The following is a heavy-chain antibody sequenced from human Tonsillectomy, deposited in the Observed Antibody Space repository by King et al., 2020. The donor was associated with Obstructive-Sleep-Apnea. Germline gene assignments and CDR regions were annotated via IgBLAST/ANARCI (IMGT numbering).Heavy chain of an antibody. D-gene: IGHD3-10*01. J-gene: IGHJ6*02. Sequence: VQLVESGGGLVQPGRSLRLSCAASGFSFDDYAMHWVRQAPGKGLEWVSGISWDSGTIGYADSVKGRFTISRDNANNSLYLEMNSLISADTALYYCTREQDYFASGSCYKTNYYYYYGTDVWGQGTTVTVSS. V-gene: IGHV3-9*01. CDR3: TREQDYFASGSCYKTNYYYYYGTDV. CDR1: GFSFDDYA. CDR2: ISWDSGTI.